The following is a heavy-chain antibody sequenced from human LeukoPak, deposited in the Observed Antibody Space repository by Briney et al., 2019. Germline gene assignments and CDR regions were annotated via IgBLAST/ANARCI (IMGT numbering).Heavy chain of an antibody. CDR3: ARDAGNSGYGCDL. CDR2: IRSTGDT. D-gene: IGHD5-12*01. CDR1: GFIFSQYS. V-gene: IGHV3-48*01. J-gene: IGHJ5*02. Sequence: GGSLRLSCAASGFIFSQYSINWVHQAPGKGLEWVSHIRSTGDTFYADSVKGRFTISRDNARNSLYLQMNSLRAEDTAMYYWARDAGNSGYGCDLWGQGTLVTVSS.